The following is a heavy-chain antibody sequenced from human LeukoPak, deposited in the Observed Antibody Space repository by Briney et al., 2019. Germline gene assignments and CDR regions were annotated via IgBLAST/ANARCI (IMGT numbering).Heavy chain of an antibody. CDR3: ARSRSAGY. Sequence: GGSLRLSCAVSGLTFSSSWMDWVRQAPGKGLEWVASINPDGNKKYSADSVKGRFTISRDNAENSLYLQMDSLRAEDTAVYYCARSRSAGYWGQGTLVTVSS. J-gene: IGHJ4*02. CDR2: INPDGNKK. CDR1: GLTFSSSW. V-gene: IGHV3-7*01.